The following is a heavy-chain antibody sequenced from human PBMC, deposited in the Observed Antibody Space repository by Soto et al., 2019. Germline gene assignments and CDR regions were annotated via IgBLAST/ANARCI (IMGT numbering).Heavy chain of an antibody. CDR1: GGSISSYY. CDR3: ARESAIFGVVTRIDY. J-gene: IGHJ4*02. V-gene: IGHV4-59*01. D-gene: IGHD3-3*01. Sequence: ETLSLTCTVSGGSISSYYWSWIRQPPGKGLEWIGYIYYSGSTNYNPSLKSRVTISIDTSRRQFSLKLSSVTAADTAVYYCARESAIFGVVTRIDYWGQGTLVTVSS. CDR2: IYYSGST.